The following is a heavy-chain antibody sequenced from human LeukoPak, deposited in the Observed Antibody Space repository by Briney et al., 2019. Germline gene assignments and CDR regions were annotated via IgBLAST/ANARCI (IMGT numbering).Heavy chain of an antibody. CDR3: ASYGDWFDP. V-gene: IGHV4-59*06. CDR2: IYYSGST. J-gene: IGHJ5*02. Sequence: SETLSLTCTVSGGSISSHYWSWIRQPPGKGLEWIGYIYYSGSTYYNPSLKSRVTISVDTSKNQFSLKLSSVTAADTAVYYCASYGDWFDPWGQGTLVTVSS. CDR1: GGSISSHY. D-gene: IGHD4-17*01.